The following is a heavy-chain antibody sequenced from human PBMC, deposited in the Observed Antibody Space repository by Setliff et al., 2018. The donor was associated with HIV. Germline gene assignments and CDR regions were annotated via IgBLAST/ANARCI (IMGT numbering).Heavy chain of an antibody. D-gene: IGHD2-8*01. CDR3: ARDKGPNLLDY. V-gene: IGHV3-7*01. Sequence: PGVSLRLSCADSGFTFSRYWMSWVRQAPGKGLEWVASINQDGGQKYYVDSVKGRFTISRDNAKNSLYLQMNSLRAEDTAVYYCARDKGPNLLDYWGQGTLVTVSS. CDR2: INQDGGQK. CDR1: GFTFSRYW. J-gene: IGHJ4*02.